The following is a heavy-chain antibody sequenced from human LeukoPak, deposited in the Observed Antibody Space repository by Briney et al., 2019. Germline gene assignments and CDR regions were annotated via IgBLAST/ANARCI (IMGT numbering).Heavy chain of an antibody. CDR2: ISWNSGSI. J-gene: IGHJ4*02. D-gene: IGHD3-16*01. V-gene: IGHV3-9*03. CDR1: GFTFDDYA. CDR3: AKSMGSIYYGYYFDY. Sequence: GGSLRLSCAASGFTFDDYAMHWVRQAPGKGLEWGSGISWNSGSIGYAGSVKGRFTISRDNAKNSLYLQMNSLRAEDMALYYCAKSMGSIYYGYYFDYWGQGTLVTVSS.